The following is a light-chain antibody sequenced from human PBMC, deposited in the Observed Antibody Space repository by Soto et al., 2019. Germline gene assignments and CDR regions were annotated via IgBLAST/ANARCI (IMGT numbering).Light chain of an antibody. CDR3: QQYYSWPRGT. V-gene: IGKV3-20*01. J-gene: IGKJ1*01. CDR1: QTVRNNY. Sequence: EFVLTQSPGTLSLSPGERATLSCRASQTVRNNYLAWYQQKPGQAPRLLIYDASSRATGIPDRFSGGGSGTEFTLTISSLQSADFATYYCQQYYSWPRGTFGQGTKVDIK. CDR2: DAS.